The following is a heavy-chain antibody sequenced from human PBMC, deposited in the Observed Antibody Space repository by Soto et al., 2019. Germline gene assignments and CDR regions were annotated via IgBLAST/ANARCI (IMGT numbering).Heavy chain of an antibody. D-gene: IGHD5-18*01. CDR3: ARGGYSYGPREYYYYGMDV. CDR1: GGTFSSYA. Sequence: GASVKVSCKASGGTFSSYAISWVRQAPGQGLEWMGGIIPIFGTANYAQKFRGRVTITADESTSTAYMELSSPRSEDTAVYYCARGGYSYGPREYYYYGMDVWGQGTTVTVSS. CDR2: IIPIFGTA. V-gene: IGHV1-69*13. J-gene: IGHJ6*02.